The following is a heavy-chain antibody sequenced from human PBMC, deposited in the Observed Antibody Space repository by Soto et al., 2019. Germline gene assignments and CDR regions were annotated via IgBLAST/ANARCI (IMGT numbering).Heavy chain of an antibody. D-gene: IGHD3-10*01. CDR3: AKDEVRTPSLYAMDV. J-gene: IGHJ6*02. CDR1: GFTFSTYG. CDR2: ISYDGSNR. V-gene: IGHV3-30*18. Sequence: GGSLRLSCAASGFTFSTYGMHWVHQAPGKGLEWVALISYDGSNRNSADSVKGRFTISRDNSKNTLYLQMNSLRVEDTAVYYCAKDEVRTPSLYAMDVWGQGTTVTVSS.